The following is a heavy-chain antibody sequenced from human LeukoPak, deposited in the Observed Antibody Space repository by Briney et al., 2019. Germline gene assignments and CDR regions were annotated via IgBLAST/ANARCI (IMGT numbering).Heavy chain of an antibody. J-gene: IGHJ4*02. CDR3: ARRGIAVAGKIYFDY. D-gene: IGHD6-19*01. V-gene: IGHV3-21*01. CDR1: GFTFSSFS. CDR2: ISSSSSYI. Sequence: GGSLRLSCAASGFTFSSFSMNWVRQAPGKGLEWVSSISSSSSYIYYADSVKGRFTISRDNAKNSLYLQMNSLRAEDTAVYYCARRGIAVAGKIYFDYWGQGTLVTVSS.